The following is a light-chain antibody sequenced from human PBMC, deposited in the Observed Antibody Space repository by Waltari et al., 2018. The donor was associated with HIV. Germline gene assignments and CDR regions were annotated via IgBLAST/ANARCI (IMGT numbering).Light chain of an antibody. CDR1: SSNIGSNS. Sequence: QSVLTQPPSTSGTPGQRVTISCSGGSSNIGSNSVNWYQQFPGTAPKLLIHHNKPRPSGVPDQFAGSKSGTSASLAISGLQSEDEAHYYCAAWDDRLKGLVFGGGTKLTVL. V-gene: IGLV1-44*01. J-gene: IGLJ2*01. CDR2: HNK. CDR3: AAWDDRLKGLV.